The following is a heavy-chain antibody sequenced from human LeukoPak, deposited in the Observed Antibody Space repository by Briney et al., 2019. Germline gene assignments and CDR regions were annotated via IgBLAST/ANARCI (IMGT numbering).Heavy chain of an antibody. Sequence: GGSLRLSCAASGFTFSSYWMHWVRQAPGKGLVWVSRINSDGNITNYADSVKGRFTISRDNSKNTLYLQMNSLRAEDTAVYYCAKDQSYYYGMDVWGQGTTVTVSS. CDR1: GFTFSSYW. J-gene: IGHJ6*02. CDR3: AKDQSYYYGMDV. V-gene: IGHV3-74*01. CDR2: INSDGNIT.